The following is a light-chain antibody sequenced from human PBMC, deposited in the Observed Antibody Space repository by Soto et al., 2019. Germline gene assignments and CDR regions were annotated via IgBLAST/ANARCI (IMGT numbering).Light chain of an antibody. CDR2: GAS. CDR1: QSVSSSY. V-gene: IGKV3-20*01. J-gene: IGKJ1*01. CDR3: QQYGGSPWT. Sequence: EIVLTQSPGTLFLSPGESATLSCRASQSVSSSYLAWYQQKPGQAPRLLIYGASSRATGIPDRFSGSGSGTDFTLTISGLEPEDFAVYYCQQYGGSPWTFGQGTKVEIK.